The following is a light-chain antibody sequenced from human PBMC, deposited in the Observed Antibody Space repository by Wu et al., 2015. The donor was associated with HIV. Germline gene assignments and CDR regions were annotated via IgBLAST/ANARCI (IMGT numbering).Light chain of an antibody. J-gene: IGKJ2*03. V-gene: IGKV3-20*01. CDR1: QSVSSSY. CDR3: QQYGSSPHS. CDR2: GAS. Sequence: DIVLTQSPGTLSLSPGERATLSCRASQSVSSSYLAWYQQKPGQAPRLLIYGASSRATGIPDRFSGGGSGTDFTLTISRLEPEDFAVYYCQQYGSSPHSFGQGTKLEI.